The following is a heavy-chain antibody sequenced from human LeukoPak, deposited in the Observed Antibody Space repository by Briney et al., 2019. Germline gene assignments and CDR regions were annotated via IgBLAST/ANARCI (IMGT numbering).Heavy chain of an antibody. CDR2: ISSSDSTI. D-gene: IGHD3-10*01. Sequence: GGSLRLSCAAPGFTVSSSNYMNWVRQAPGKGLEWVSYISSSDSTIYYADSVKGRFTISRDNARNSLYLQMNSLRDEDTAVYYCARLPYGSGSYYGDWGQGTLVTVSS. CDR1: GFTVSSSNY. V-gene: IGHV3-48*02. J-gene: IGHJ4*02. CDR3: ARLPYGSGSYYGD.